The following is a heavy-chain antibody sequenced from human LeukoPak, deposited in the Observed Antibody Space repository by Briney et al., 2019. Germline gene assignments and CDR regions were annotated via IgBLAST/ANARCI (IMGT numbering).Heavy chain of an antibody. Sequence: GRSLRLSCAASGFTFSSYAMHWVRQAPGKGLEWVAVISYDGSNKYYADSVKGRFTISRDNSKNTLYLQMNSLRAEDTAVYYCARVFANWGQGTLVTVSS. J-gene: IGHJ4*02. CDR2: ISYDGSNK. V-gene: IGHV3-30*04. CDR1: GFTFSSYA. CDR3: ARVFAN.